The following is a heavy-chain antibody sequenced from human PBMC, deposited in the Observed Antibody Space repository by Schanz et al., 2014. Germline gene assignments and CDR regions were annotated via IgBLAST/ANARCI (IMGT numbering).Heavy chain of an antibody. D-gene: IGHD2-2*01. J-gene: IGHJ3*02. CDR3: AKRCSSTSCSHGAFDM. CDR2: IYNGGGGRT. Sequence: EVQLVESGGGLVQPGGSLRLSCAASGFTFSSYAMTWVRQLAGQGLEWVSVIYNGGGGRTYYADSVKGRFTISSDNSKNTVFLQMNSLRAEDTAMYYCAKRCSSTSCSHGAFDMWGQGTMVTVSS. V-gene: IGHV3-23*04. CDR1: GFTFSSYA.